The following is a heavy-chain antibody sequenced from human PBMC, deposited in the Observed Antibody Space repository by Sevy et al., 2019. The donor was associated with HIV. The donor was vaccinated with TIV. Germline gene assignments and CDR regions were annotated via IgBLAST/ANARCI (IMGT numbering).Heavy chain of an antibody. V-gene: IGHV4-31*03. CDR3: ARQYYYDTSGFYWYFDL. Sequence: SETLSLACTVSGGSISSGSYFWTWIRQHPGKGLEWIWYIHYSGTTYYNPSLKSRLTISVDTSKNEFSLKLNSVTAADTAMYYCARQYYYDTSGFYWYFDLWGRGTLVTVSS. CDR1: GGSISSGSYF. D-gene: IGHD3-22*01. CDR2: IHYSGTT. J-gene: IGHJ2*01.